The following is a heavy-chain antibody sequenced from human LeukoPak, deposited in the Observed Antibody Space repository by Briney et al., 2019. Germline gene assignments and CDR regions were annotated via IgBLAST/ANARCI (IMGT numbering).Heavy chain of an antibody. J-gene: IGHJ4*02. CDR1: GYTFTGYY. V-gene: IGHV1-2*02. CDR2: INPNSCGT. D-gene: IGHD1-26*01. CDR3: ASQRWELFFDY. Sequence: ASVKVSCKASGYTFTGYYMHWVRQAPGQGLEWMGWINPNSCGTNYAQKFQGRVTMTRDTSISTAYMELSRLRSDDTAVYYCASQRWELFFDYWGQGTLVTVSS.